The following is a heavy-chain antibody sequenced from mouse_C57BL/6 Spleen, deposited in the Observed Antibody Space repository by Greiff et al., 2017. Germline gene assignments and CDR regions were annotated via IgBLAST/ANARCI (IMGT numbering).Heavy chain of an antibody. CDR3: AREDYYAHFDY. J-gene: IGHJ2*01. Sequence: LVESGAELVKPGASVKISCKASGYAFSSYWMNWVKQRPGKGLEWIGQIYPGDGDTNYNGKFKGKATLTADKSSSKVYMQLSSLTSEDSAVYFCAREDYYAHFDYWGQGTTLTVSS. CDR2: IYPGDGDT. V-gene: IGHV1-80*01. D-gene: IGHD2-1*01. CDR1: GYAFSSYW.